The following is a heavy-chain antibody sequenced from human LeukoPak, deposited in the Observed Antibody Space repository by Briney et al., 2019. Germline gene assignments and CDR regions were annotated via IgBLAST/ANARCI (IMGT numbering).Heavy chain of an antibody. CDR2: IYYSGST. CDR3: ARATAGLNRYYYDSSGYYMDP. D-gene: IGHD3-22*01. J-gene: IGHJ5*02. CDR1: GGSISSYY. V-gene: IGHV4-59*01. Sequence: SETLSLTCTVSGGSISSYYWSWIRQPPGKGLEWIGYIYYSGSTNYNPSLKSRVTISVDTSKNQFSLKLSSVTAADTAVYYCARATAGLNRYYYDSSGYYMDPWGQGTLVTVSS.